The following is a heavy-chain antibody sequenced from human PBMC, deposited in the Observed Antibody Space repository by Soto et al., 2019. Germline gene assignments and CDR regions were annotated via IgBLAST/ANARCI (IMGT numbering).Heavy chain of an antibody. CDR1: GFTFSDYY. CDR2: ISSSGSTI. V-gene: IGHV3-11*01. CDR3: ARAGDIVVVVAVDALDI. Sequence: GGSLRLSCAASGFTFSDYYMSWIRQAPGKGLEWVSYISSSGSTIYYADSVKGRFTISRDNAKNSLYLQMNSLRAEDTAVYYCARAGDIVVVVAVDALDIWGQGTMVTVSS. J-gene: IGHJ3*02. D-gene: IGHD2-15*01.